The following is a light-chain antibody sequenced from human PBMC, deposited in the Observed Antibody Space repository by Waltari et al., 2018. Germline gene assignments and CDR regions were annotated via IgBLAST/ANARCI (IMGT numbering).Light chain of an antibody. CDR3: AAWDDSLSGLV. CDR2: YDD. J-gene: IGLJ2*01. CDR1: SSNIGNNA. Sequence: QSVLTQPPSVSEAPRQRVTISCSGSSSNIGNNAVNWYQQLPGKAPKLLIYYDDRLPSGVSDRFSGSKSGTSASLAISGLQSEDEADYYCAAWDDSLSGLVVGGGTKLTVL. V-gene: IGLV1-36*01.